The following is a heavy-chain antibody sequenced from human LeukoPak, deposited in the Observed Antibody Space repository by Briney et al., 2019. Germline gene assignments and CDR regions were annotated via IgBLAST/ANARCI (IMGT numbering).Heavy chain of an antibody. Sequence: ATVTVSCTASGYSITKDGYRWGRQAPGQGLEWMGWISGYNGNTNYAQKPQGRVTMTTDTSTTTAYLELRRLRSEDTSMNSCARDGYGGYPDYWGQGTLVTVSS. V-gene: IGHV1-18*01. CDR3: ARDGYGGYPDY. CDR2: ISGYNGNT. J-gene: IGHJ4*02. CDR1: GYSITKDG. D-gene: IGHD4-23*01.